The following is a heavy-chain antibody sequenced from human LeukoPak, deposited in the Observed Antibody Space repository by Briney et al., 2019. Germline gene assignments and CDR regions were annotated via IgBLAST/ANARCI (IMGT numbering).Heavy chain of an antibody. CDR3: ARDSFGVRGFDH. V-gene: IGHV1-46*01. J-gene: IGHJ4*02. CDR2: VDPSGDIA. CDR1: GYTFIHYY. D-gene: IGHD3-10*01. Sequence: ASVQVSCKTSGYTFIHYYMHWVRQASGEGFEWMGIVDPSGDIATYAQKFQGRVTLTTDTSTSTFYKELSSLRSEDTAIYYCARDSFGVRGFDHWGQGTPVNVSS.